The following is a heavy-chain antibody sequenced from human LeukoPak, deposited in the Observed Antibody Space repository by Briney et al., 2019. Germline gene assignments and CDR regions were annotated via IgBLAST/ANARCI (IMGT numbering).Heavy chain of an antibody. CDR3: AREGRVVVVAATTPFDY. V-gene: IGHV3-30*04. D-gene: IGHD2-15*01. CDR2: ISYDGSNK. CDR1: GFTFSSYA. J-gene: IGHJ4*02. Sequence: PGRSLRLSCAASGFTFSSYAMHWVRQAPGKGLEWVAVISYDGSNKYYADSVKGRFTLSRDNSKNTLYLQMNSLRAEDTAVYYCAREGRVVVVAATTPFDYWGQGTLVTVSS.